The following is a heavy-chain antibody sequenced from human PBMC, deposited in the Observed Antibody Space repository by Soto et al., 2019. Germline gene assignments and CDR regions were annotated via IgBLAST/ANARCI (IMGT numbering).Heavy chain of an antibody. CDR3: ARGDATKMIVTTYYAMDV. CDR1: GGSLSTYG. J-gene: IGHJ6*02. Sequence: QVQLVQSGAEVKKPGSSVKVSCKASGGSLSTYGISWVRQAPGQGLEWMGGIIPVFGTANYAQKFQGRVTITADESTNIVDKDVTSLRSEQTTVYYCARGDATKMIVTTYYAMDVWGQGTTVTVSS. CDR2: IIPVFGTA. V-gene: IGHV1-69*12. D-gene: IGHD4-17*01.